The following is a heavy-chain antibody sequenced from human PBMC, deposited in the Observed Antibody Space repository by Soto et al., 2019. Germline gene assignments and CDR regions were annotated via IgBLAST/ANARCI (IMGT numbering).Heavy chain of an antibody. CDR3: AKSYSSSWPETDY. V-gene: IGHV3-23*01. J-gene: IGHJ4*02. Sequence: SYAMSWVRQAPGKGLEWVSAISGSGGSTYYADSVKGRFTISRDNSKNTLYLQMNSLRAEDTAVYYCAKSYSSSWPETDYWGQGTLVTVSS. CDR1: SYA. CDR2: ISGSGGST. D-gene: IGHD6-13*01.